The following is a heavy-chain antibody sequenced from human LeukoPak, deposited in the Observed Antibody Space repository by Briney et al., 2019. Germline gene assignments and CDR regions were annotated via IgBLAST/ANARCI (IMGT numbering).Heavy chain of an antibody. D-gene: IGHD1-1*01. CDR2: IYPGDSDT. J-gene: IGHJ4*02. CDR3: ARRAASTGTMFDY. Sequence: GESLKISCMGSGYSFTTYWIAWVRQMPGKGLEWMGIIYPGDSDTTYSPSFQGQVTISAGKSISTAYLQWSSLKASDTAMYYCARRAASTGTMFDYWGQGILVTVSS. CDR1: GYSFTTYW. V-gene: IGHV5-51*01.